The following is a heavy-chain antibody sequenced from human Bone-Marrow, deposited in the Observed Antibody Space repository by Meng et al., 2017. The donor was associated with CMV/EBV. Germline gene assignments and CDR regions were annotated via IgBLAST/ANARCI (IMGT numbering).Heavy chain of an antibody. D-gene: IGHD3-10*01. CDR2: IYHSGST. CDR3: ARTSTWFGTDYYFDY. CDR1: GGSISSSNW. J-gene: IGHJ4*02. V-gene: IGHV4-4*02. Sequence: GSLSLTCAVSGGSISSSNWWSWVRQPPGKGLEWIGEIYHSGSTNYNPSLKSRVTISVDKSKNQFSLKLSSVTAADTAVYYCARTSTWFGTDYYFDYWGQGTLVTVSS.